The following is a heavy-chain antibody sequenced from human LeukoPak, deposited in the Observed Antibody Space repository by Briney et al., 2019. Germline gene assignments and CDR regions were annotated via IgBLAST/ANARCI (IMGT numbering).Heavy chain of an antibody. Sequence: GASVKVSCKASGGTFSSYAISWVRQAPGQGLEWMGGIIPIFGTANYGQKFQGRVTTTADESTSTAYMELSSLRSEDTAVYYCARDDILGGSFDPWGQGTLVTVSS. CDR2: IIPIFGTA. CDR3: ARDDILGGSFDP. CDR1: GGTFSSYA. D-gene: IGHD3-9*01. V-gene: IGHV1-69*13. J-gene: IGHJ5*02.